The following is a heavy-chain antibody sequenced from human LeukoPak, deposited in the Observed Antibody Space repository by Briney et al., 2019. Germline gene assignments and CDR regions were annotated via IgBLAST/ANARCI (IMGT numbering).Heavy chain of an antibody. CDR2: IYYSGST. V-gene: IGHV4-59*01. J-gene: IGHJ5*02. Sequence: SETLSLTCTVSGGSISSYYWSWVRQPPGKGLEWGGYIYYSGSTNYNPSLKSRVTISVDTSKNQFSLKLSSVTAADTAVYYCARDRRYGSSGFDPWGQGTLVTVSS. CDR3: ARDRRYGSSGFDP. D-gene: IGHD6-13*01. CDR1: GGSISSYY.